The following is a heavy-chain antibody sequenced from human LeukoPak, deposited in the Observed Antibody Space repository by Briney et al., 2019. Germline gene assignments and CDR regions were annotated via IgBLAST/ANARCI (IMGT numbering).Heavy chain of an antibody. Sequence: PGGSLRLSCAASGFTFSSYVMSWVRQAPGKGLEWVSGFGGSGGTYYADSVKGRFTISRDNSKNTLYLQMNSLRAEDTAVYYCARGHSLTAWDYWGQGTLVTVSS. CDR1: GFTFSSYV. J-gene: IGHJ4*02. D-gene: IGHD3-9*01. CDR2: FGGSGGT. CDR3: ARGHSLTAWDY. V-gene: IGHV3-23*01.